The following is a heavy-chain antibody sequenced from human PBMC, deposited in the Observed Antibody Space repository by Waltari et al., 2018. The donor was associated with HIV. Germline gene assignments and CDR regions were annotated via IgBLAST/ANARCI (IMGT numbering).Heavy chain of an antibody. J-gene: IGHJ6*02. D-gene: IGHD2-2*01. Sequence: QVQLQESGPGLVKPSETLSLTCTVSGGSVSSGSYYWSWIRQPPGKGLEWIGYIYYSGRPNSNPSRKSRVTISVDTSKNQFSLKVRSVTAADTAVYYCARETRSIVVPAAQGGMDVWGQGTTVTVSS. V-gene: IGHV4-61*01. CDR2: IYYSGRP. CDR3: ARETRSIVVPAAQGGMDV. CDR1: GGSVSSGSYY.